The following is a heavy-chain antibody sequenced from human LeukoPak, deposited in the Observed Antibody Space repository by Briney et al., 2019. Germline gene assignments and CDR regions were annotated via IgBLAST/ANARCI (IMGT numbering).Heavy chain of an antibody. V-gene: IGHV1-2*02. CDR3: ARGGRIAAAGTPIFHY. Sequence: GASVKVSCKAAGYTFTGYYMHWVRQAPGQGLEWMGWINPNSVGTNYAQKFQGRVTMTRDTSISTVYMELSRLRSDDTAVYYCARGGRIAAAGTPIFHYWGQGTLVTVSS. CDR2: INPNSVGT. D-gene: IGHD6-13*01. J-gene: IGHJ4*02. CDR1: GYTFTGYY.